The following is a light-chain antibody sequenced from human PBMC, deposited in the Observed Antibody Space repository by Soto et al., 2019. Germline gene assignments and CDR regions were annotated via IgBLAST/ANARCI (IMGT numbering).Light chain of an antibody. Sequence: DIQMTQSPSSLSASVGDRVTITCRASQGISTYLNWYQQKPGKAPKLLIYAASSLQSGVPSKFSGSGSETDFTLTNSSLQPEDFATYSWQQSYSTTWTVGQVTKVDSK. J-gene: IGKJ1*01. CDR2: AAS. CDR3: QQSYSTTWT. V-gene: IGKV1-39*01. CDR1: QGISTY.